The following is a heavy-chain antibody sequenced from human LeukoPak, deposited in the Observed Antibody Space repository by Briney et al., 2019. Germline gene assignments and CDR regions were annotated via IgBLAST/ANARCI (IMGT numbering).Heavy chain of an antibody. CDR1: GGSISSYY. Sequence: SETLSLTCTVSGGSISSYYWSWIRQPAGKGLEWIGRIYTSGSTNYNPSLKSRVTMSVGTSKNQFSLKLSSVTAADTAVYYCARVHDFWSGYSMDVWGKGTTVTVSS. J-gene: IGHJ6*03. CDR3: ARVHDFWSGYSMDV. D-gene: IGHD3-3*01. V-gene: IGHV4-4*07. CDR2: IYTSGST.